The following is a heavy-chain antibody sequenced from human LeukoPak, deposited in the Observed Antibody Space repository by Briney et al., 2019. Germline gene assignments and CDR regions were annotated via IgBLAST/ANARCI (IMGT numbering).Heavy chain of an antibody. V-gene: IGHV3-11*06. J-gene: IGHJ4*02. CDR2: FISISSYT. CDR3: ARNHYDILTGYCYDY. D-gene: IGHD3-9*01. Sequence: QAPGXGLEGVXYFISISSYTNYAASVKGRFTISRDNSKNSLYLQMNRLRAEHTAVYYCARNHYDILTGYCYDYWGQGTLVTVSS.